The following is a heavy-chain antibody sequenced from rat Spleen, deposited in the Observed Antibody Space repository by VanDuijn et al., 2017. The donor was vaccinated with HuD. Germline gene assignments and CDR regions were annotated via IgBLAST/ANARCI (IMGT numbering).Heavy chain of an antibody. CDR2: ISTGGGST. CDR3: SRGGATRFDY. J-gene: IGHJ2*01. CDR1: GFTFSNYY. Sequence: EVQLVESGGGLVQPGRSLKLSCAASGFTFSNYYMAWVRQAPTKGLEWVAYISTGGGSTYYRDSVKGRFTISRDNEQNILYLQMDSLRSEDTATYYCSRGGATRFDYWGQGVMVTVSS. V-gene: IGHV5-27*01. D-gene: IGHD1-11*01.